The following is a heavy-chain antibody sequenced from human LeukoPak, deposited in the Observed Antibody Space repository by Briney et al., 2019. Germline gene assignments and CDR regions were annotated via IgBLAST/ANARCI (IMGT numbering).Heavy chain of an antibody. CDR3: ARDLNTYYFDISGSYADAFDV. Sequence: GGSLRLSCSASGFTFSHYAMHWVRQAPAKGLEWVAVMSFDGNNKNFADSVKGRFTISGNKSKNTVYLQMNSLRAEDTAMYYCARDLNTYYFDISGSYADAFDVWGQGTMVTVSS. J-gene: IGHJ3*01. V-gene: IGHV3-30*04. CDR1: GFTFSHYA. D-gene: IGHD3-22*01. CDR2: MSFDGNNK.